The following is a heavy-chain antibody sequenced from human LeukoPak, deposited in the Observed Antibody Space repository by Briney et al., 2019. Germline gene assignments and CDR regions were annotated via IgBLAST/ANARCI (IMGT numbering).Heavy chain of an antibody. CDR2: INHSGST. Sequence: SETLSLTCAVYGGSFSGYYWSWIRQPPGKGLEWIGEINHSGSTNYNPSLKSRVTISVDTSKNQFSLKLSSVTAADTAVYYCARFSGYARFNAFDIWGQGTMVTVSS. J-gene: IGHJ3*02. V-gene: IGHV4-34*01. D-gene: IGHD3-22*01. CDR3: ARFSGYARFNAFDI. CDR1: GGSFSGYY.